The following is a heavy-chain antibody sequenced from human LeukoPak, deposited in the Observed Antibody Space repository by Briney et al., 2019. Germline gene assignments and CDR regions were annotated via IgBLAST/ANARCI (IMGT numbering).Heavy chain of an antibody. CDR1: GFTLTNYA. D-gene: IGHD5-24*01. V-gene: IGHV3-13*01. Sequence: GGSLRLSCAASGFTLTNYAMHWVRQRAGEGLEWVSALGTAGDTFYPGSVKGRFSISRDNAKKSLFLQMNSLRAEDTAIYYCARQNTPHGNFDYWGQGTLVTVSS. J-gene: IGHJ4*02. CDR2: LGTAGDT. CDR3: ARQNTPHGNFDY.